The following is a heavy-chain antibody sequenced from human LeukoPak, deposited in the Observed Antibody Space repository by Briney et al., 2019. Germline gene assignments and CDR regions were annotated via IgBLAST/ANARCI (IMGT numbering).Heavy chain of an antibody. D-gene: IGHD3-22*01. CDR1: GGTFSSYA. J-gene: IGHJ4*02. V-gene: IGHV1-69*13. Sequence: LRASVKVSCKASGGTFSSYAISWVRQAPGQGLEWMGGIIPIFGTANYAQKFQGRVTITADESTSTAYMELSSLRSEDTAVYYCARGDYYDSSGYYYDYWGQGTLVTVSS. CDR2: IIPIFGTA. CDR3: ARGDYYDSSGYYYDY.